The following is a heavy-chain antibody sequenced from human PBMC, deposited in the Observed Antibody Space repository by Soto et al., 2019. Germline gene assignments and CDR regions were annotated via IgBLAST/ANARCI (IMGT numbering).Heavy chain of an antibody. CDR3: AKKSSGWYYFDY. CDR1: GFTFSSYA. Sequence: LRLSCAASGFTFSSYAMSWVRQAPGKGLEWVSAISGSGGSTYYADSVKGRFTISRDNSKNTLYLQMNSLRAEDTAVYYCAKKSSGWYYFDYWGQGTLVTVSS. CDR2: ISGSGGST. D-gene: IGHD6-19*01. V-gene: IGHV3-23*01. J-gene: IGHJ4*02.